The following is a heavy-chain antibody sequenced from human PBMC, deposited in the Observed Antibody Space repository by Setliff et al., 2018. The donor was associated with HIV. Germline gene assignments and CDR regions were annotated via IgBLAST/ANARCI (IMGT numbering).Heavy chain of an antibody. Sequence: ASVKVSCKPSGYSFTNHYMRWVRQAPGQGLEWMGVINATGGSTRNTQKFQGRVAMTRDTSTSTVYMELSSLRSEDTAVYYCASAGAWQRNALDIWGQGTMVTVSS. V-gene: IGHV1-46*01. J-gene: IGHJ3*02. CDR3: ASAGAWQRNALDI. CDR2: INATGGST. D-gene: IGHD5-12*01. CDR1: GYSFTNHY.